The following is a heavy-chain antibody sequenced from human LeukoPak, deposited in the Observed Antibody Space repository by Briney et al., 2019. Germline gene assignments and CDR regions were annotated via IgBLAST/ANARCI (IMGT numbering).Heavy chain of an antibody. V-gene: IGHV4-34*01. CDR3: ARPYSSGWKGWFDP. Sequence: SSETLSLTCAVYGGSFSGYYWSWIRQPPGKGLEWIGEINHSGSTNYNPSLKSRVTISVDTSKYQFSLKLSSVTAADTAVYYCARPYSSGWKGWFDPWGQGTLVTVSS. D-gene: IGHD6-19*01. J-gene: IGHJ5*02. CDR1: GGSFSGYY. CDR2: INHSGST.